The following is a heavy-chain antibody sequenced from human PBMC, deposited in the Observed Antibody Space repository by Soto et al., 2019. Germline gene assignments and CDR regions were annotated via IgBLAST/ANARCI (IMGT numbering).Heavy chain of an antibody. Sequence: EVQLLESGGGLVQPGGSLRLSCASSGFNFRSHGMSWVRQAPGKGLEWVSHIGGNGVSIYYADSVRGRFTISRDNSKNTLYLQMNSLRAEDTAVYYCAKGYDYVSFDMWGQGTKVTVS. J-gene: IGHJ3*02. CDR3: AKGYDYVSFDM. CDR2: IGGNGVSI. CDR1: GFNFRSHG. D-gene: IGHD3-16*01. V-gene: IGHV3-23*01.